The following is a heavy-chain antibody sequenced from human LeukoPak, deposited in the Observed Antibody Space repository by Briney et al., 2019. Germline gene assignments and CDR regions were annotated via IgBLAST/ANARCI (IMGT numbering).Heavy chain of an antibody. CDR2: TYYRSKWYN. Sequence: SQTLSLTCAIAGDSVSSNSATWNWIRQSPSRGLEWLGRTYYRSKWYNDYAVSVKSRITINPDTSKNQFSLQLNSVTPEDTAVYYCARRTDDYNNLDYWGQGTLVTVFS. CDR3: ARRTDDYNNLDY. V-gene: IGHV6-1*01. D-gene: IGHD5-24*01. CDR1: GDSVSSNSAT. J-gene: IGHJ4*02.